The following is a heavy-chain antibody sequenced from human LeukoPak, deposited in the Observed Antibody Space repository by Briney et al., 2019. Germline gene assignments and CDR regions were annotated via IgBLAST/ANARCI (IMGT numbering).Heavy chain of an antibody. J-gene: IGHJ4*02. Sequence: GGSLRLSCAASGFTFSSYSMNWVRQAPGKGLEWVSYISSSSSTIYYADSVKGRFTISRDNAKNSLYLQVNSLIAEDTAVYYCAREAHGAAAGFDYWGQGTLVTVSS. V-gene: IGHV3-48*01. D-gene: IGHD6-13*01. CDR2: ISSSSSTI. CDR1: GFTFSSYS. CDR3: AREAHGAAAGFDY.